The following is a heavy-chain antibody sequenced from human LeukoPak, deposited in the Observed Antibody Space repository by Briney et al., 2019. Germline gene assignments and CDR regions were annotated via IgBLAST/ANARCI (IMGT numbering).Heavy chain of an antibody. Sequence: GGSLRLSWAASGFTFSSYAMHWVRQAPGKGLEWVAVISYDGSNKYYADSVKGRFTISRDNSKNTLYLQMNSLRAEDTAVYYCAKAKTIYYYGSGSHRYFDYWGQGTLVTVSS. CDR1: GFTFSSYA. CDR2: ISYDGSNK. V-gene: IGHV3-30-3*01. D-gene: IGHD3-10*01. J-gene: IGHJ4*02. CDR3: AKAKTIYYYGSGSHRYFDY.